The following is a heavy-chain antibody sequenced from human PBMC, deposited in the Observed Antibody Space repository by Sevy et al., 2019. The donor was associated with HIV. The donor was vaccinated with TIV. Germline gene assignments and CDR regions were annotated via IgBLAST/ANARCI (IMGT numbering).Heavy chain of an antibody. CDR1: GFTFSSYG. CDR2: IRYDGSNK. CDR3: AKDEYYDILTGYYNPNYYGMDV. V-gene: IGHV3-30*02. D-gene: IGHD3-9*01. J-gene: IGHJ6*02. Sequence: GGSLRLSCAASGFTFSSYGMHWVRHAPGKGLEWVAFIRYDGSNKYYADSVKGRFTISRDNSKNTLYLQMNSLRAEDTAVYYCAKDEYYDILTGYYNPNYYGMDVWGQGTTVTISS.